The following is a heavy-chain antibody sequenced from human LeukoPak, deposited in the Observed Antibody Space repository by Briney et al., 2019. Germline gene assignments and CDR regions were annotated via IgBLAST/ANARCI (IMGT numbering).Heavy chain of an antibody. V-gene: IGHV4-34*01. CDR1: GGSFSGYY. CDR3: ARGVNYDSSGYSRDAFDI. CDR2: INHSGST. Sequence: SETLSLTCAVYGGSFSGYYWSWIRQPPGKGLEWIGEINHSGSTNYNPSLKSRVTISVDTSKNQFSLKLSSVTAADTAVHYCARGVNYDSSGYSRDAFDIWGQGTMVAVSS. J-gene: IGHJ3*02. D-gene: IGHD3-22*01.